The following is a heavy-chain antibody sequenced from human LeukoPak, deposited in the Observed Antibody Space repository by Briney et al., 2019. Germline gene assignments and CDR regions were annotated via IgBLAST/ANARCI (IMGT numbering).Heavy chain of an antibody. J-gene: IGHJ4*02. CDR1: GYTFTGYY. D-gene: IGHD3-9*01. CDR2: INPNSGGT. V-gene: IGHV1-2*02. CDR3: ARDRRYFDWVDY. Sequence: VASVKVSCKASGYTFTGYYMHWVRQAPGQGLEWMGWINPNSGGTNYAQKFQGRVTMTRDTSISTAYMELSGLRSDDTAVYYCARDRRYFDWVDYWGQGTLVTVSS.